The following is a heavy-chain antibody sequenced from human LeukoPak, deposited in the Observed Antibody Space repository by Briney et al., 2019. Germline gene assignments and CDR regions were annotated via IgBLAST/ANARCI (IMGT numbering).Heavy chain of an antibody. CDR1: GFTFSSYG. V-gene: IGHV3-23*01. D-gene: IGHD2-2*01. CDR2: ISGSGGST. Sequence: GGTLRLSCAASGFTFSSYGMSWVRQAPGKGLEWVSAISGSGGSTYYADSVKGRFTISRDNSKNTLYLQMNSLRAEDTAVYYCAHGSLYQLDYWGQGTLVTVSS. CDR3: AHGSLYQLDY. J-gene: IGHJ4*02.